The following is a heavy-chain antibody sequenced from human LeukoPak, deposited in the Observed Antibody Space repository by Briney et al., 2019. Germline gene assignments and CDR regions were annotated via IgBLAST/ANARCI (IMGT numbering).Heavy chain of an antibody. Sequence: RASAKVSCKVSGYTLTELSMHWVRQAPGKGLEWMGGFDPEDGETIYAQKFQGRVTMTEDTSTDTAYMELSSLRSEDTAVYYCATTPRGCTNGVCRYYYYYYGMDVWGQGTTVTVSS. CDR2: FDPEDGET. V-gene: IGHV1-24*01. CDR3: ATTPRGCTNGVCRYYYYYYGMDV. D-gene: IGHD2-8*01. CDR1: GYTLTELS. J-gene: IGHJ6*02.